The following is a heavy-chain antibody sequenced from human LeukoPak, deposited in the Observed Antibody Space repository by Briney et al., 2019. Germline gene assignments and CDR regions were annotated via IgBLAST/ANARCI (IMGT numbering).Heavy chain of an antibody. CDR1: GGSFTGYY. CDR2: INHSGST. Sequence: PSETLSPTCAVYGGSFTGYYWTWIRQPPGKGLEWIGEINHSGSTNYNPSLKSRVTISVDTSKNQFSRKMSSVTAADTAVYYCARGPHYYGSGSYEYSHYYYYYGMDVWGKGTTVTVSS. D-gene: IGHD3-10*01. J-gene: IGHJ6*04. V-gene: IGHV4-34*01. CDR3: ARGPHYYGSGSYEYSHYYYYYGMDV.